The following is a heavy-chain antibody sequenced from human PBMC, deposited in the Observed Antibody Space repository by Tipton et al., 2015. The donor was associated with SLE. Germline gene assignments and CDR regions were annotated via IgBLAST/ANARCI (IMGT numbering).Heavy chain of an antibody. Sequence: GLVKPSETLSLTCTVSGGSISSYYWSWIRQPPGKGLEWIGYIYYSGSTNYNPSLKSRVTISVDTSKNQFSLKPSSVTAADTAVYYCARGTTVILFDYWGQGTLVTVSS. V-gene: IGHV4-59*01. CDR2: IYYSGST. D-gene: IGHD4-17*01. CDR3: ARGTTVILFDY. CDR1: GGSISSYY. J-gene: IGHJ4*02.